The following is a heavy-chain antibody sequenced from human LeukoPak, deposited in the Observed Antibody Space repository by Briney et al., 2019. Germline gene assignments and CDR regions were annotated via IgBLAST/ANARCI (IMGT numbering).Heavy chain of an antibody. J-gene: IGHJ5*02. CDR1: GGSISSYY. Sequence: SETLSLTCTVSGGSISSYYWSWIRQPAGKGLEWIGRIYTSGSTNYNPSLKSRVTISVDKSKNQFSLKLSSVTAADTAMYYCARADSNDYYGYQTNWFDPWGQGTLVTVSS. CDR3: ARADSNDYYGYQTNWFDP. D-gene: IGHD3-22*01. CDR2: IYTSGST. V-gene: IGHV4-4*07.